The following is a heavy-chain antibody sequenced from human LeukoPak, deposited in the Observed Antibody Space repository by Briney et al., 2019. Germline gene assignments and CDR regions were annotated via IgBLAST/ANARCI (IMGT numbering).Heavy chain of an antibody. D-gene: IGHD3-3*01. Sequence: GGSLRPSCAASGFTFSSYWMHWVRQAPGKGLVRVSRINSDGSSTSYADSVKGRFTISRDNAKNSLYLQMNSLRDEDTAVYYCARDNRITIFGVVIMFDYWGQGTLVTVSS. CDR2: INSDGSST. CDR1: GFTFSSYW. J-gene: IGHJ4*02. V-gene: IGHV3-74*01. CDR3: ARDNRITIFGVVIMFDY.